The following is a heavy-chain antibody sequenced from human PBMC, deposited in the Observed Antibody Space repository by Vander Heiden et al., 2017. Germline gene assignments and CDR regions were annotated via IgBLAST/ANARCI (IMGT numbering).Heavy chain of an antibody. D-gene: IGHD3-10*01. J-gene: IGHJ5*02. V-gene: IGHV4-4*07. Sequence: QVLLQESGPGLVKPLETLSLTCSVTGGSISDHYWSWLRLPAGKGLEWIGRSHSSGSTNYHPSLKSRVTMSVDTSKNQFSLRLTSVTAADTAVYFCARESYTFGSRWLDPWGQGTLVTVSS. CDR2: SHSSGST. CDR3: ARESYTFGSRWLDP. CDR1: GGSISDHY.